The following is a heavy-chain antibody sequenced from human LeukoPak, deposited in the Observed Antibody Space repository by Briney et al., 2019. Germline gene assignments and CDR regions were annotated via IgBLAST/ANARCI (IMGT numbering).Heavy chain of an antibody. D-gene: IGHD3-22*01. V-gene: IGHV3-21*01. CDR1: GFTFSSYS. CDR2: ISSSSSYI. CDR3: AREGGRSKKYYYDSSGDGYFDY. J-gene: IGHJ4*02. Sequence: GGSLRLSCAASGFTFSSYSMNWVRQAPGKGLEWVSSISSSSSYIYYADSVKGRFTISRDNAKNPLYLQMNSLRAEDTAVYYCAREGGRSKKYYYDSSGDGYFDYWGQGTLVTVSS.